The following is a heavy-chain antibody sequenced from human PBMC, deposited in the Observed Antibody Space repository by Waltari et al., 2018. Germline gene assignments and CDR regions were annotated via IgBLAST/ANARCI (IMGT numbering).Heavy chain of an antibody. V-gene: IGHV4-39*01. CDR3: ATYIGASIGTAAFDV. Sequence: GWIRQPPGQGLGWIGTISYNGATYTSPSLESRLTMSRDTSKNQLSLTLGSVTATDTSVYFCATYIGASIGTAAFDVWGQGTMVTVSS. CDR2: ISYNGAT. D-gene: IGHD5-12*01. J-gene: IGHJ3*01.